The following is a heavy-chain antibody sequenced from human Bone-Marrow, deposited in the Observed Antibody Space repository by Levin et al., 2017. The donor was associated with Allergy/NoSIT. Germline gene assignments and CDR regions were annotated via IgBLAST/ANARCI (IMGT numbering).Heavy chain of an antibody. CDR3: ARVGPANHFDSGRFYYYYYMDV. CDR2: IHHSGTT. D-gene: IGHD3-10*01. CDR1: GGSFSGYY. V-gene: IGHV4-34*01. Sequence: TSQTLSLTCGVSGGSFSGYYWSWIRQPPGKGLEWIGEIHHSGTTNYNPSLESRVTISLDSLNQFSLKVRSATAADTAVYYCARVGPANHFDSGRFYYYYYMDVWGKGTTVTVSS. J-gene: IGHJ6*03.